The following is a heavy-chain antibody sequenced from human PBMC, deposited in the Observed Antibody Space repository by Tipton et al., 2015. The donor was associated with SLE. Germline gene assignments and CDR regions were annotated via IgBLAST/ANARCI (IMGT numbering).Heavy chain of an antibody. CDR3: VRDRQWLIGDY. Sequence: SLRLSCAASGFTLSSYSMNWVRQAPGKGLEWVSSISSSGVYIYYADSVKGRFTISRDSAKNSLYLQMNSLRAEDTAVYYCVRDRQWLIGDYWGQGMLVTVSS. D-gene: IGHD6-19*01. CDR2: ISSSGVYI. V-gene: IGHV3-21*01. J-gene: IGHJ4*02. CDR1: GFTLSSYS.